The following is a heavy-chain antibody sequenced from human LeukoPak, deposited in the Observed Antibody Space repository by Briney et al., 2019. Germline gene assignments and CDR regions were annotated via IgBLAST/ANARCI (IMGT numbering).Heavy chain of an antibody. CDR1: GFTVSSNY. V-gene: IGHV3-53*04. CDR3: RSVDTAMVDDYYFDY. J-gene: IGHJ4*02. Sequence: PGGSLRLSCAASGFTVSSNYMSWVRQAPGKGLEWASVIYSGGSTYYADSVKGRFTISRHNSKNTLYLQMNSLRAEDTAVYYCRSVDTAMVDDYYFDYWGQGTLVTVSS. D-gene: IGHD5-18*01. CDR2: IYSGGST.